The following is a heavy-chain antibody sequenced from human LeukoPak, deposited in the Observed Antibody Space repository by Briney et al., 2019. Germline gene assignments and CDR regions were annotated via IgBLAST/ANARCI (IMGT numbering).Heavy chain of an antibody. CDR3: ASGYCSSTSCSDLDY. CDR1: GFTFSSYS. Sequence: PGGSLRLSCAASGFTFSSYSMNWVRQAPGKGLEWVSSISSSSSYIYYADSVKGRFTISRDNAKNSLYLQMNSLRAEDTAVYYCASGYCSSTSCSDLDYWGQGTLVTVSS. CDR2: ISSSSSYI. V-gene: IGHV3-21*01. D-gene: IGHD2-2*01. J-gene: IGHJ4*02.